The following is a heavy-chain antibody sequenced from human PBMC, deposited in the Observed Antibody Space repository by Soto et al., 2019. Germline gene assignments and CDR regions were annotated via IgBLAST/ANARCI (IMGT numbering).Heavy chain of an antibody. CDR2: TVVGSGNT. CDR3: AADPGSVGATTTDAFDI. CDR1: GFTFTSSA. V-gene: IGHV1-58*01. D-gene: IGHD1-26*01. J-gene: IGHJ3*02. Sequence: ASVKVSCKASGFTFTSSAVQWVRQARGQRLEWIGWTVVGSGNTNYAQKFQERVTITRDMSTSTAYMELSSLRSEDTAVYYCAADPGSVGATTTDAFDIWGQGTMVTVSS.